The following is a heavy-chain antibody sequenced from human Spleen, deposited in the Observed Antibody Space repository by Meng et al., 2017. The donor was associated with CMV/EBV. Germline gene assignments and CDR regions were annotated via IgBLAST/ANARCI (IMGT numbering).Heavy chain of an antibody. CDR2: ITHNGNTR. CDR1: GFTFRSYG. D-gene: IGHD1-1*01. V-gene: IGHV3-30*19. CDR3: ATKLLSTGFDV. Sequence: GGSLRLSCTASGFTFRSYGMHWVRQARGKGLEWVAVITHNGNTRHYADSLKGRFTVSRDNSKNTVFLQVDNLGPEDTALYFCATKLLSTGFDVWGQGTWVTVSS. J-gene: IGHJ3*01.